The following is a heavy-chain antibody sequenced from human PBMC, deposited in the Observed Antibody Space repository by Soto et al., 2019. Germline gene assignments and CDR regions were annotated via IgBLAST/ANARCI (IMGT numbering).Heavy chain of an antibody. CDR2: ILPIFGTA. V-gene: IGHV1-69*01. Sequence: QVHLVQSGAEVKKPGASVKVSCKAYGGTFSSYAISWVRQAPGQGLEWLGGILPIFGTANYAQKFQGRVTITADECMSTAYMDLSSLRSDDTTVYYCEGEDGSGWYWYFYLWGRGTLVPVAS. J-gene: IGHJ2*01. CDR1: GGTFSSYA. D-gene: IGHD6-19*01. CDR3: EGEDGSGWYWYFYL.